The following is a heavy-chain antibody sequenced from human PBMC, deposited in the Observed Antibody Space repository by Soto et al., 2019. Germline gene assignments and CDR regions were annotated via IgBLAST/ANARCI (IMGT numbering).Heavy chain of an antibody. CDR2: IIPIFGTA. J-gene: IGHJ6*02. Sequence: SVKVSCKASGGSFTYTLSWVRQAPGQGHEWMGGIIPIFGTANYAQKYQGRVTITADESTKTAYMELSTLRSEDTAVYYCARLHSHGTYGMDVWGQGTTVTVSS. CDR3: ARLHSHGTYGMDV. V-gene: IGHV1-69*13. D-gene: IGHD5-18*01. CDR1: GGSFTYT.